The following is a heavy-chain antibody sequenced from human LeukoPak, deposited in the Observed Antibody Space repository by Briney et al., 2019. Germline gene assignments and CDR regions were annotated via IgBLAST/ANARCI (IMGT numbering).Heavy chain of an antibody. CDR2: IIPIFGTA. CDR3: ASSNYYGSGSYYTIDY. J-gene: IGHJ4*02. CDR1: GGTFSSYA. V-gene: IGHV1-69*05. D-gene: IGHD3-10*01. Sequence: SVKVSCKASGGTFSSYAISWVRHAHGQGLEWVGRIIPIFGTANYAQKFQGRVTITTDESTSTAYMELSSLRSEDTAVYYCASSNYYGSGSYYTIDYWGQGTLVTVSS.